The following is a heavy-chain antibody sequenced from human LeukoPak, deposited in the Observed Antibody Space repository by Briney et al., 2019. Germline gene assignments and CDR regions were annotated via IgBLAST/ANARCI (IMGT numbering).Heavy chain of an antibody. V-gene: IGHV4-34*01. CDR3: ASGKYSYGYYFDY. J-gene: IGHJ4*02. D-gene: IGHD5-18*01. Sequence: SETLSLTCAVYGGSFSGYYWSWIRQPPGKGLEWIGEINHSGSTNYNPSLTSRVTISVDTSKNQFSLKLSSVTAADTAVYYCASGKYSYGYYFDYWGQGTLVTVPS. CDR1: GGSFSGYY. CDR2: INHSGST.